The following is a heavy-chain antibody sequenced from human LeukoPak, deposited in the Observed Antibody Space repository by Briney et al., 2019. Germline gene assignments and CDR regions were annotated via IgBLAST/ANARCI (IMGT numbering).Heavy chain of an antibody. J-gene: IGHJ4*02. CDR1: GYTFTSYY. V-gene: IGHV1-46*01. CDR3: ARGPGTNIDY. D-gene: IGHD3-10*01. Sequence: KPGASVKFSCKASGYTFTSYYVHWVRQAPGPGLEWMGMINPSGGSTTYSQKFQGRITMARGTSTSTVYMELSSLRSEDTAVYYCARGPGTNIDYWGQGTLVTVSS. CDR2: INPSGGST.